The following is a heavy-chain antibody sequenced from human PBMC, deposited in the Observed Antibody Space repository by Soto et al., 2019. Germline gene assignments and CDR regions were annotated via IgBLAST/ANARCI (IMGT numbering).Heavy chain of an antibody. CDR1: GFTFSSYA. J-gene: IGHJ4*02. D-gene: IGHD1-26*01. CDR2: ISGSGGST. V-gene: IGHV3-23*01. Sequence: EVQLLESGGGLVQPGGSLRLSCAASGFTFSSYAMSWVRQAPGKGLEWVSAISGSGGSTYYADSVKGRFTISRDNSKNTLYLQMNSLRAEDTAVYYCAKGVAISVVGATTYDYWGQGTLVTVSS. CDR3: AKGVAISVVGATTYDY.